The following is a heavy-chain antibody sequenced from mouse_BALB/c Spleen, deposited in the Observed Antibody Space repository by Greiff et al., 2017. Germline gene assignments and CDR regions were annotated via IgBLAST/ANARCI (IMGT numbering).Heavy chain of an antibody. Sequence: EGKLMESGPSLVKPSQTLSLTCSVTGDSITSGYWNWIRKFPGNKLEYMGYISYSGSTYYNPSLKSRISITRDTSKNQYYLQLNSVTTEDTATYYCARYPYYYGSSYPYFDYWGQGTTLTVSS. CDR3: ARYPYYYGSSYPYFDY. J-gene: IGHJ2*01. CDR1: GDSITSGY. D-gene: IGHD1-1*01. V-gene: IGHV3-8*02. CDR2: ISYSGST.